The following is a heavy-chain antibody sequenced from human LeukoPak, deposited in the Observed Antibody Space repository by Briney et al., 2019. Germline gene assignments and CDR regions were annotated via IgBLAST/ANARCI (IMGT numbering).Heavy chain of an antibody. CDR2: INHSGST. J-gene: IGHJ6*03. CDR3: ARVSWFPGTSYYYMDV. CDR1: GGSFSGYY. D-gene: IGHD1-1*01. V-gene: IGHV4-34*01. Sequence: SETLSLTCAVYGGSFSGYYWSWIRQAPGKGLEWIGEINHSGSTNYSPSLKSRVTISVDTSKNQFSLNLTSVTAADSAVYYCARVSWFPGTSYYYMDVWGKGTTVTVSS.